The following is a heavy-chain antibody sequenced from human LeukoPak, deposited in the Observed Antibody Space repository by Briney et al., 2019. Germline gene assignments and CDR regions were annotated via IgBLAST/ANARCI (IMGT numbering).Heavy chain of an antibody. Sequence: PSETLSLTCTVSGGSMNPYYWSWIRQPPGKGLEWLAYISYSGNTKYNPSLKSRVIMSVDTSKNHFSPKLSSVTAADTAVYYCARGGYYYMDVWGKGTTVTVSS. CDR1: GGSMNPYY. CDR2: ISYSGNT. CDR3: ARGGYYYMDV. J-gene: IGHJ6*03. V-gene: IGHV4-59*01.